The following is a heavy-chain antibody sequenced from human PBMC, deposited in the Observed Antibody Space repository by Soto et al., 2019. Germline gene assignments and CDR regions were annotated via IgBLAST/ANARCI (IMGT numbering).Heavy chain of an antibody. D-gene: IGHD2-15*01. V-gene: IGHV2-5*01. J-gene: IGHJ4*02. Sequence: QITLEETGPPLVKPTQTLTLTCTFSGFSLTTGRVGVGWIRQPPGKALEWLAVIHWNDDNHYSPSLKSRLTIIKDTSKNQVVLTLTNMDPVDTATYYCTHRLVGSGQGYWGQGTLVTVSS. CDR3: THRLVGSGQGY. CDR2: IHWNDDN. CDR1: GFSLTTGRVG.